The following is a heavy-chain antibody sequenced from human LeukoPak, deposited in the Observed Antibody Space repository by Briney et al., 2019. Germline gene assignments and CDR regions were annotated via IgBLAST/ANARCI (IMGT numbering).Heavy chain of an antibody. CDR1: GYTFTGYY. CDR3: ARDGSSLSINYYYGMDV. J-gene: IGHJ6*02. Sequence: ASVKVSCKASGYTFTGYYMHWVRQAPGRGLEWMGWINPNSGGTNYAQKFQGRVTMTRDTSISTAYMELSRLRSDDTAVYYCARDGSSLSINYYYGMDVWGQGTTVTVSS. D-gene: IGHD6-13*01. CDR2: INPNSGGT. V-gene: IGHV1-2*02.